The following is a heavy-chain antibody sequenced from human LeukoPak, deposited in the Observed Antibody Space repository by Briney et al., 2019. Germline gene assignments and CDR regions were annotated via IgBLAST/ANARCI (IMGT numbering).Heavy chain of an antibody. D-gene: IGHD3-22*01. Sequence: ASVKVSCKASGGTFSSYAISWVRQAPGQGLEWMGGIIPIFGTANYAQKLQGRVTMTTDTSTSTAYMELRSLRSDDTALYYCARAPPSYYYDSSVYYKYYFDYWGQGTLVTVSS. CDR1: GGTFSSYA. CDR2: IIPIFGTA. V-gene: IGHV1-69*05. J-gene: IGHJ4*02. CDR3: ARAPPSYYYDSSVYYKYYFDY.